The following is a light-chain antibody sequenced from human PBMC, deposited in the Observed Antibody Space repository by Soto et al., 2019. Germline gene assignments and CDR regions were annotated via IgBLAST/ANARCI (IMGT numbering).Light chain of an antibody. CDR3: QQLNSYPIT. Sequence: DIQLTQSPSFLSASVGDRVTITCRASQGISSYLAWYQQKPGKAPKFLIYTASTLQSGVPSRFSGSGYGTEFTLTINSLQPEDFATYYCQQLNSYPITVGQGTRLEIK. CDR1: QGISSY. V-gene: IGKV1-9*01. J-gene: IGKJ5*01. CDR2: TAS.